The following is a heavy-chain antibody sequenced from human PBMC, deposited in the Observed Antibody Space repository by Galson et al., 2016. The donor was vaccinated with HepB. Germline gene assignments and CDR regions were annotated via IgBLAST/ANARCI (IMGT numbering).Heavy chain of an antibody. CDR1: GYTFTNFP. V-gene: IGHV1-3*04. J-gene: IGHJ4*02. CDR3: VRAPVRGWAPFDY. Sequence: SVKVSCKASGYTFTNFPINWVRQAPGQRLEWMGWINTGNGDTRYSHSFQGRATITRDTSESTASMELNTLTAEDTAGYYCVRAPVRGWAPFDYWGKGTLVTVSS. D-gene: IGHD6-19*01. CDR2: INTGNGDT.